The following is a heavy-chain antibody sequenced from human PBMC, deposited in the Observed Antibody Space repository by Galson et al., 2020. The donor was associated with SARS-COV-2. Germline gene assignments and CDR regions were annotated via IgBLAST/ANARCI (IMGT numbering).Heavy chain of an antibody. J-gene: IGHJ4*02. Sequence: ASVKVSCKASGYTFISYGINWVRQAPGQGLEWMGWISAYNGNTNYAQKFQGRVTMTTDTSTSTAYMELRSLRSDDPAVYYCARGHGIVSAGPRYFDYWGQGTLVTVSS. CDR2: ISAYNGNT. V-gene: IGHV1-18*01. CDR3: ARGHGIVSAGPRYFDY. D-gene: IGHD1-26*01. CDR1: GYTFISYG.